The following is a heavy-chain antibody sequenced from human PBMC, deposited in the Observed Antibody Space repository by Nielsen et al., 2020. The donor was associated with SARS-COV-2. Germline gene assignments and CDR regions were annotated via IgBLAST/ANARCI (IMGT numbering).Heavy chain of an antibody. D-gene: IGHD3-3*01. CDR1: GYTFTSYG. CDR2: ISAYNGNT. J-gene: IGHJ5*02. CDR3: ARGGAILTYYDFWSGYSWFDP. Sequence: ASVKVSCKASGYTFTSYGISWVRQAPGQGLEWMGWISAYNGNTNYAQKLQGRVTMTTDTSTSTAYMELRSLRSDDTAVYYCARGGAILTYYDFWSGYSWFDPWGQGTLVTVSS. V-gene: IGHV1-18*04.